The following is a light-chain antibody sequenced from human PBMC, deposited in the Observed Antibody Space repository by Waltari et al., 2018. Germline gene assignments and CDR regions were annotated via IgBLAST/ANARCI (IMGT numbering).Light chain of an antibody. CDR3: NSRDSSGNVV. J-gene: IGLJ2*01. V-gene: IGLV3-19*01. CDR1: RLRGYY. Sequence: SSELTQDPAVSVALGQTVRITCQGDRLRGYYTSWYQQKAGHAPFLVIHGENNRPSGIPDRFSGSSSGNTASLTITGAQAGDEADYYCNSRDSSGNVVFGAGTKLTVL. CDR2: GEN.